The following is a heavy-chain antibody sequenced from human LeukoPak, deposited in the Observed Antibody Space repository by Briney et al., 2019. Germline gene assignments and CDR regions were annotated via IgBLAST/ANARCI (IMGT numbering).Heavy chain of an antibody. CDR2: ISYDGSNK. CDR3: AKSLITGTTWQRLRADDAFDI. CDR1: GFTFSSYG. J-gene: IGHJ3*02. Sequence: GGSLRLSCAASGFTFSSYGMHWVRQAPGKGLEWVAVISYDGSNKYYADSVKGRFTISRDNSKNTLYLQMNSLRAEDTAVYYCAKSLITGTTWQRLRADDAFDIWGQGTMVTVSS. D-gene: IGHD1-14*01. V-gene: IGHV3-30*18.